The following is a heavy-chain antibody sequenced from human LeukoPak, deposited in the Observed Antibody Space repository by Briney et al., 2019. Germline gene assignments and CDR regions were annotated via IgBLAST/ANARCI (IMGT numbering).Heavy chain of an antibody. CDR3: ARGLVGPSPFDY. CDR1: GYTFTSYD. J-gene: IGHJ4*02. Sequence: SVTVSFKASGYTFTSYDINWVRQAPGQGLEWMGGIIPIFGTANYAQKFQGRVTITTDESTSTAYMELSSLRSEDTAVYYCARGLVGPSPFDYWGQGTLVTVSS. V-gene: IGHV1-69*05. D-gene: IGHD1-26*01. CDR2: IIPIFGTA.